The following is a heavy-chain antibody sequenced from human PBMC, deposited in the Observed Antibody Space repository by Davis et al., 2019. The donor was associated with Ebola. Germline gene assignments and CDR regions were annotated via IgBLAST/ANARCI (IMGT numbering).Heavy chain of an antibody. J-gene: IGHJ4*02. D-gene: IGHD4-17*01. CDR2: MNPNSGNT. V-gene: IGHV1-8*01. CDR3: ARDQYGDYVVYSG. Sequence: AASVKVSCKASGYTFTSYDINWVRQATGQGLEWMGWMNPNSGNTGYAQKFQGRVTITADKSTSTAYMELSSLRSEDTAVYYCARDQYGDYVVYSGWGQGTLVTVSS. CDR1: GYTFTSYD.